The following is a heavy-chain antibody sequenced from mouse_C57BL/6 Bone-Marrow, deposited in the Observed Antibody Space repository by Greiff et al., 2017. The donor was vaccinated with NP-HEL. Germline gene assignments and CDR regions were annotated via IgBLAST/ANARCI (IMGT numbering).Heavy chain of an antibody. CDR1: GFSLTSYG. J-gene: IGHJ4*01. V-gene: IGHV2-6*03. Sequence: QVQLKESGPGLVAPSQSLSITCTVSGFSLTSYGVHWVHQPPGKGLEWLVVIWSDGSTTYNSALKSRLSISKDNSKSQVFLKMNSLQTDDTAMYYCARASITTVVDYAMDYWGQGTSVTVSS. CDR3: ARASITTVVDYAMDY. D-gene: IGHD1-1*01. CDR2: IWSDGST.